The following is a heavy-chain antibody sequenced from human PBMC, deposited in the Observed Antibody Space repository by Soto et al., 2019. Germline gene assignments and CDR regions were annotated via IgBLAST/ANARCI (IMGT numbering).Heavy chain of an antibody. V-gene: IGHV1-8*01. CDR3: ARMSGKPYYYYYYMDV. D-gene: IGHD1-26*01. CDR1: GYTFTSYD. J-gene: IGHJ6*03. Sequence: GASVKVSCKASGYTFTSYDINWVRQATGQGLEWMGWMNPNSGNTGYAQKFQGRVTMTRNTSISTAYMELSSLRSEDTAVYYCARMSGKPYYYYYYMDVWGKGTTVTVSS. CDR2: MNPNSGNT.